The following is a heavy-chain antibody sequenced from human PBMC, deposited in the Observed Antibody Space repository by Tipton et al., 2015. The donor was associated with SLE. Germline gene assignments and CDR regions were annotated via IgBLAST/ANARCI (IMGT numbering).Heavy chain of an antibody. D-gene: IGHD3-22*01. CDR2: IDISGTT. CDR3: AREAGHYYDGTGYGYFQY. Sequence: TLSLTCSVSGASISSYYWSWIRQPAGKGLEWIGHIDISGTTIYNPSLESRLTMSFDTSKNQFSLRLTSVTAADTAVYFCAREAGHYYDGTGYGYFQYWGQGTLVTVSS. V-gene: IGHV4-4*07. CDR1: GASISSYY. J-gene: IGHJ1*01.